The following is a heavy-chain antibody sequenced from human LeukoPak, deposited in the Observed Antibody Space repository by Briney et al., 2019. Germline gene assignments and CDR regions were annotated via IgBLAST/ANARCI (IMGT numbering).Heavy chain of an antibody. Sequence: ASVKVSCKASGYTFTSYGISWVRQAPGQGLEWMGWISAYNGNTNYAQKLQGRVTMTTDTSTSTAYMELRSLRSDDTAVYYCARAPLYCSSTSCSSRLAVAGRGYFDYWGQGTLVTVSS. CDR2: ISAYNGNT. CDR3: ARAPLYCSSTSCSSRLAVAGRGYFDY. J-gene: IGHJ4*02. V-gene: IGHV1-18*01. D-gene: IGHD2-2*01. CDR1: GYTFTSYG.